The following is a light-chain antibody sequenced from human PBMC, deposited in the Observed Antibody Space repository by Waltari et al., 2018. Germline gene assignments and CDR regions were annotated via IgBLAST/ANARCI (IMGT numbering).Light chain of an antibody. CDR3: QQYDISPLT. CDR2: GAS. J-gene: IGKJ4*01. CDR1: QTVRTTY. V-gene: IGKV3-20*01. Sequence: EIVLTQSPGTLSLSPGERATLSCRASQTVRTTYLAWYQQKPGQAPTPLIYGASSRAPCIPDRFSGSGSGTDFSLTISSLEPEDFAVYYCQQYDISPLTFGGGTKVEIK.